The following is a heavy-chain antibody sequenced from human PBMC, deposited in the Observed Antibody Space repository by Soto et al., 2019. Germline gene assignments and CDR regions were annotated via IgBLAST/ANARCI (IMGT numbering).Heavy chain of an antibody. V-gene: IGHV1-18*01. CDR3: ARDKYSSGWSAVDY. D-gene: IGHD6-19*01. J-gene: IGHJ4*02. Sequence: ASVKVSCKASGYTFSNYGISWGRQAPGQGLEWMGWINTYNGNTTHAQKLQGRVTMTTDTSTSTAYMELRSLRSDDTAVYYCARDKYSSGWSAVDYWGQGTLVTVSS. CDR1: GYTFSNYG. CDR2: INTYNGNT.